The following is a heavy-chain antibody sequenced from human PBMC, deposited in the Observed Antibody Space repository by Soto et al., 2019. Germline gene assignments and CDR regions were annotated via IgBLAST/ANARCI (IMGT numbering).Heavy chain of an antibody. J-gene: IGHJ6*02. CDR1: GYTFSSFG. CDR2: ISAYNGNT. D-gene: IGHD3-22*01. Sequence: QVQLVQSGAEVKKPGASVKVSCKASGYTFSSFGISWVRQAPGQGLEWMGWISAYNGNTNYAQNLQGRVTMTTDTSPGTAYMEVRSLTSDDTAVYYCARDGSGYYYYYYGMDVWGQGTKVTVSS. V-gene: IGHV1-18*01. CDR3: ARDGSGYYYYYYGMDV.